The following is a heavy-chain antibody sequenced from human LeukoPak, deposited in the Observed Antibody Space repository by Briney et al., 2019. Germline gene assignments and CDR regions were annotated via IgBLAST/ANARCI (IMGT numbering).Heavy chain of an antibody. J-gene: IGHJ3*02. CDR3: AKDLRNIRTLVDLQMI. CDR1: GYTFTSYG. D-gene: IGHD2-8*02. V-gene: IGHV1-18*01. CDR2: ISAYNGNT. Sequence: GASVKVSCKASGYTFTSYGISWVRQAPGQGLEWMGWISAYNGNTNYAQKLQGRVTMTTDTSTSTAYMELRSLRSDDTAVYYCAKDLRNIRTLVDLQMIWGQGTLVIVSS.